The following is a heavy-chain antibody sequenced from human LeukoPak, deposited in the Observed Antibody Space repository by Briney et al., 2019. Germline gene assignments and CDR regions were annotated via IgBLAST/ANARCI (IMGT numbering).Heavy chain of an antibody. Sequence: SETLSLTCTISGGSISSYYWSWIRQPPGKGLEWIAYISDIGSINYNPSLKSRVTISLDTSKNQFSLKLSSVTAADTAVYYCAGHHPHNTVDFWGQGTLVTVSS. J-gene: IGHJ4*02. CDR2: ISDIGSI. CDR3: AGHHPHNTVDF. D-gene: IGHD2-8*02. V-gene: IGHV4-59*08. CDR1: GGSISSYY.